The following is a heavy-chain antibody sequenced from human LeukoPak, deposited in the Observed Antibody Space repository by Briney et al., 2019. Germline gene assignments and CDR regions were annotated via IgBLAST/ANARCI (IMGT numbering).Heavy chain of an antibody. D-gene: IGHD3-3*01. J-gene: IGHJ5*02. Sequence: PSETLSLTCTVSGGSIRSSYYYWSWIRQPPGKGLEWIGYIYYSGSTNYNPSLKSRVTISVDTSKNQFSLKLSSVTAADTAVYYCARYVVFGVVITINWFDPWGQGTLVTVSS. CDR3: ARYVVFGVVITINWFDP. CDR2: IYYSGST. V-gene: IGHV4-61*05. CDR1: GGSIRSSYYY.